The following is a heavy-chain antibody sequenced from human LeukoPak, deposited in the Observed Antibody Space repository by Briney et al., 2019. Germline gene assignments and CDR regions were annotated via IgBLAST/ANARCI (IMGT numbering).Heavy chain of an antibody. CDR2: ISSSGGTI. D-gene: IGHD2-21*01. Sequence: GGSLRLSCAASGFTFSSYEMNWVRQAPGKGLEWVSYISSSGGTIYYADSVKGRFTISRDSSKNTLFLQMNRLRPEDAAVYYCAKAPVTACRGAYCYTFDYWGQGTLVTVSS. V-gene: IGHV3-48*03. CDR3: AKAPVTACRGAYCYTFDY. J-gene: IGHJ4*02. CDR1: GFTFSSYE.